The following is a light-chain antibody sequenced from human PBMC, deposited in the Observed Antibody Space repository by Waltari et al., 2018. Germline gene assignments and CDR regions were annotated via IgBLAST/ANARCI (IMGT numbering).Light chain of an antibody. CDR3: QQLSTYPLN. J-gene: IGKJ4*01. CDR1: QGISSY. Sequence: IQLTQSPSSLSASVGDRVTITCRARQGISSYLGWYQQKPGRAPKPLIYEASNLYSGVPSRFSGSGSGTDFTLTISSLQPEDFATYFCQQLSTYPLNFGGGTKVE. CDR2: EAS. V-gene: IGKV1-9*01.